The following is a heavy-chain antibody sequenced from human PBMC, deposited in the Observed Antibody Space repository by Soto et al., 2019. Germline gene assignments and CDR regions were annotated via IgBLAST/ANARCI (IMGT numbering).Heavy chain of an antibody. CDR3: ARATSIVLMVGDYYYMDV. V-gene: IGHV4-34*01. CDR2: INHSGST. J-gene: IGHJ6*03. D-gene: IGHD2-8*01. CDR1: GGSFSGYY. Sequence: SETLSLTCAVYGGSFSGYYWSWIRQPPGKGLEWIGEINHSGSTNYNPSLKSRVTISVDTSKNQFSLKLSSVTAADTAVYYCARATSIVLMVGDYYYMDVWGKGTTVTVS.